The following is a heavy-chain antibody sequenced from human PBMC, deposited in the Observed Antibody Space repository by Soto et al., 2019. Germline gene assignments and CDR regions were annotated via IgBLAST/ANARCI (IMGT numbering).Heavy chain of an antibody. Sequence: GGSLRLSCAASGFTFSNYWLSWVRQAPGKGLEWVANIKQDGSEKYYVDSVKGRFTLSRDNAQNSLQLQMNSLRAEDTAIYFCARVAYGNGWIFDHWGQGTLVTVSS. CDR2: IKQDGSEK. J-gene: IGHJ4*01. CDR3: ARVAYGNGWIFDH. V-gene: IGHV3-7*01. D-gene: IGHD6-19*01. CDR1: GFTFSNYW.